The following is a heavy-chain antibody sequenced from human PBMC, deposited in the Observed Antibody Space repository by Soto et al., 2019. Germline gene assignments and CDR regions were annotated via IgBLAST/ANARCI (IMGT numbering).Heavy chain of an antibody. CDR3: AGAMVRGVVGRTAPIYGMDI. CDR1: GYTFTSYG. V-gene: IGHV1-18*01. D-gene: IGHD3-10*01. J-gene: IGHJ6*02. Sequence: EASVKVSCKASGYTFTSYGISWVRQAPGQGREWMGWISAYNGNTHYAQKPQGRATMTTDTSTSTAYMELRSLRADDTAVYYCAGAMVRGVVGRTAPIYGMDIWGQGTTVTVSS. CDR2: ISAYNGNT.